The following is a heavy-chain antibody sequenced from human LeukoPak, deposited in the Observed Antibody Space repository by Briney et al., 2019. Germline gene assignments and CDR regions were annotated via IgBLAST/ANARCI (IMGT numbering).Heavy chain of an antibody. D-gene: IGHD3-10*01. Sequence: RAGGSLRLSCAASGFTFSSYNMNWVRQAPGKGLEWVSSIGGTGNYIFYADSVKGRFTISRDNAKNSLYLQMNSLRAEDTAVYYRARGQKYLWSHKDYWGQGTLVTVSS. CDR2: IGGTGNYI. CDR1: GFTFSSYN. CDR3: ARGQKYLWSHKDY. J-gene: IGHJ4*02. V-gene: IGHV3-21*01.